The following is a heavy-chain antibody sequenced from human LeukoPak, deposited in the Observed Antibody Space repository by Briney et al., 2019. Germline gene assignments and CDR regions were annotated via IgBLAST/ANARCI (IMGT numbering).Heavy chain of an antibody. J-gene: IGHJ4*02. CDR3: AKDGGRGVLDY. Sequence: GGSLRLSCAASGFTFSTFGMHWVRQAPGKGLEWVTFIRYDGSDKYYTDSVKGRFTISRDNSRSILFLQMNSLRTEDTAVYYCAKDGGRGVLDYWGQGTLVTVSS. D-gene: IGHD3-10*01. CDR1: GFTFSTFG. CDR2: IRYDGSDK. V-gene: IGHV3-30*02.